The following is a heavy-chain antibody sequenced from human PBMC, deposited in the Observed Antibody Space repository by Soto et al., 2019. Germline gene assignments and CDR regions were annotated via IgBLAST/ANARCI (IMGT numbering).Heavy chain of an antibody. CDR1: GFSFSTYS. Sequence: EVMLVESGGGLVQPGGSLRLSCAASGFSFSTYSMNWVRQAPGKGLEWVADISKGITTTHYAHSVRGRFTISRDNAKNSLFLQMDSLKVEDTAVYYCTRDPEALDYWGQGTLVTVSS. J-gene: IGHJ4*02. CDR2: ISKGITTT. V-gene: IGHV3-48*01. CDR3: TRDPEALDY.